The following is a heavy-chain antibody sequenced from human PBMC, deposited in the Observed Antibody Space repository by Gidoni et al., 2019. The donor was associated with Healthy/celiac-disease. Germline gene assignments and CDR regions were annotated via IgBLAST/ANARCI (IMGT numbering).Heavy chain of an antibody. CDR3: AREHVSIVVVPALHEFDY. CDR2: MRSMISDI. Sequence: VSSMRSMISDIYYGDSGKGYCTISRGSAKNSLYMQMNRVGAEDTAVYYCAREHVSIVVVPALHEFDYWGQGTLVTVSS. V-gene: IGHV3-21*01. J-gene: IGHJ4*02. D-gene: IGHD2-2*01.